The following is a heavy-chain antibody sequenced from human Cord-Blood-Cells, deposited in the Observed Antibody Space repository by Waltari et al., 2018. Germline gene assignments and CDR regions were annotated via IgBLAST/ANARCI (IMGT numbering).Heavy chain of an antibody. J-gene: IGHJ5*02. D-gene: IGHD6-13*01. CDR1: GGPFSSYA. Sequence: QVQLVQSGAEVKKPGSSVKVSCKASGGPFSSYAISWVRQAPGHGPEWMGGIIPIFGTANYAQKFQGRVTITADESTSTAYMELSSLRSEDTAVYYCARDKGPPRLRSSSSWYWFDPWGQGTLVTVSS. CDR2: IIPIFGTA. CDR3: ARDKGPPRLRSSSSWYWFDP. V-gene: IGHV1-69*01.